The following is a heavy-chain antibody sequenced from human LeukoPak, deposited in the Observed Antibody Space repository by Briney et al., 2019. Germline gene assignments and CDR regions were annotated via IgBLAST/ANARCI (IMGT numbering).Heavy chain of an antibody. CDR2: IYHSGST. D-gene: IGHD4-17*01. Sequence: SETLSLTCDVYGGSLSDYCWTWIRQPPGKGLEWIGYIYHSGSTYYNPSLKSRVTISVDRSKNQFSLKLSSVTAADTAVYCCARVLTTVTTGGFFDYWGQGTLVTVSS. V-gene: IGHV4-34*11. CDR1: GGSLSDYC. CDR3: ARVLTTVTTGGFFDY. J-gene: IGHJ4*02.